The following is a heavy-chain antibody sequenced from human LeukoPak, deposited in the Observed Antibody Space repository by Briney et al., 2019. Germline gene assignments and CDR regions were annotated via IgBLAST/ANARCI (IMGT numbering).Heavy chain of an antibody. D-gene: IGHD4-23*01. V-gene: IGHV3-33*01. CDR2: IWFDGSNK. CDR1: GLPFSSSG. J-gene: IGHJ4*02. Sequence: PGTSLRLSCAASGLPFSSSGMHWVRQAPGKGLEWVAIIWFDGSNKYSADSVKGRFTVSRDNSKNTVYLQMNSLRAEDTAAYYCARGYGGQDYFDYWGQGTPVTVSS. CDR3: ARGYGGQDYFDY.